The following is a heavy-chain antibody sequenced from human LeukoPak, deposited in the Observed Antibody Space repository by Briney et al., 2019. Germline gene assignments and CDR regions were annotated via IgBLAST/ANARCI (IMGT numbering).Heavy chain of an antibody. CDR3: ARLPDYYSRHGAPG. D-gene: IGHD3-10*01. CDR2: IYYSGST. Sequence: SQTLSLTCAVSGGSISSGGYSWSWIRQPPGKGLEWIGYIYYSGSTNYNPSLRGRVTISLDMSKNQFSLKLSSVTAADTAVYYCARLPDYYSRHGAPGWGQGTLVTVSS. V-gene: IGHV4-30-4*07. CDR1: GGSISSGGYS. J-gene: IGHJ4*02.